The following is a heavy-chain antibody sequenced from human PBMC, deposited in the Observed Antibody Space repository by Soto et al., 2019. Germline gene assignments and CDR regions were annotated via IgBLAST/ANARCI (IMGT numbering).Heavy chain of an antibody. J-gene: IGHJ4*02. CDR3: ARSDGRY. Sequence: SETLSLTCTVSGGSTSSYYWSWIRQPPGKGLEWIGYIYYSGSTNYNPSHKSRVTISVDTSKNQFSLKLSSVTAADTAVYYCARSDGRYRGQGTLVTVSS. CDR2: IYYSGST. CDR1: GGSTSSYY. V-gene: IGHV4-59*01.